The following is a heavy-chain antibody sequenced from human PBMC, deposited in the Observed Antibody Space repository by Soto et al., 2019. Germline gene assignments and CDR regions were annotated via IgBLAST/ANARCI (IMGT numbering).Heavy chain of an antibody. CDR2: INHSGST. D-gene: IGHD6-13*01. J-gene: IGHJ6*04. CDR3: ARDGYSSSYAG. CDR1: GGSFSGYY. V-gene: IGHV4-34*01. Sequence: QVQLQQWGAGLLKPSETLSLTCAVYGGSFSGYYWSWIRQPPGKGLEWIGEINHSGSTNYNPSLKSRVTISVDTSKNQCSLKLSSVTAADTAVYYCARDGYSSSYAGWGKGTTVTVSS.